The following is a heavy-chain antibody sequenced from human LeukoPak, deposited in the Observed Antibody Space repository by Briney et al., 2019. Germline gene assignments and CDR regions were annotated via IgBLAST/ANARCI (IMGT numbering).Heavy chain of an antibody. CDR2: IYSSGTT. D-gene: IGHD3-16*02. CDR3: ARPRTDDYVWGSYRYYFDY. J-gene: IGHJ4*02. V-gene: IGHV4-39*01. Sequence: SETLSLTCAVSGASIRNTSFYWGWIRQPPGKGLQWIASIYSSGTTYYNPSIKSRITLFVGTSKNQFSLKLSSVTAADTAVYYCARPRTDDYVWGSYRYYFDYWGQGTLVTVSS. CDR1: GASIRNTSFY.